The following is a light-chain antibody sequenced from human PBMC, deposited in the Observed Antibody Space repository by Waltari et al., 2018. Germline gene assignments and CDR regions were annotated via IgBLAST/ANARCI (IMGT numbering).Light chain of an antibody. J-gene: IGLJ3*02. Sequence: QSVLTQPPSASGTPGQRVTISCSGSSSNIGSNSVYWYQQLPGTAPKLLIYRNNQRPLGVPCRLSGATACTAASLAISGLRSEDEADYYCAAWDDSLSGHWVFGGGTKLTVL. CDR2: RNN. CDR3: AAWDDSLSGHWV. V-gene: IGLV1-47*01. CDR1: SSNIGSNS.